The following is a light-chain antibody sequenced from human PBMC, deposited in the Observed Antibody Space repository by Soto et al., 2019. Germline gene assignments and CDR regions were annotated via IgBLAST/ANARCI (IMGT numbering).Light chain of an antibody. CDR2: KAS. CDR3: QQYETYST. Sequence: DIQMTQSPSTLSASVGDRVTITCRASQTVSTWLAWYQQKPGKAPKLLIYKASSLGSGVPSRFSGSGSGTEFTLTISRLQPDDLATYYCQQYETYSTCGQGTKVEIK. J-gene: IGKJ1*01. V-gene: IGKV1-5*03. CDR1: QTVSTW.